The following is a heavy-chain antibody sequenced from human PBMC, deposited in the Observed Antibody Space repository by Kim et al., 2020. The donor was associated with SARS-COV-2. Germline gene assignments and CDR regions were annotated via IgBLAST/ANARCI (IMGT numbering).Heavy chain of an antibody. J-gene: IGHJ4*02. CDR3: ARDYQAIVVVPAANGY. Sequence: SVKGRFTISRDNAKNSLYLQMSRRRAEDTAVYYCARDYQAIVVVPAANGYWGQGTLGTVSS. D-gene: IGHD2-2*01. V-gene: IGHV3-21*01.